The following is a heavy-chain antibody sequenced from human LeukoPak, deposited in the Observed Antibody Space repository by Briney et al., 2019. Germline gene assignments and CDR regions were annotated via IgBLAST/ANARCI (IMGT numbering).Heavy chain of an antibody. CDR1: GGTFSSYA. D-gene: IGHD5-18*01. CDR3: ARGKDTAMVIDY. J-gene: IGHJ4*02. CDR2: IIPIFGTA. Sequence: SVKVSCKASGGTFSSYAISWVRQAPGQGLEWMGRIIPIFGTANYAQKFPGRVTITTDESTSTAYMELSSLRSEDTAVYYCARGKDTAMVIDYWGQGTLVTVSS. V-gene: IGHV1-69*05.